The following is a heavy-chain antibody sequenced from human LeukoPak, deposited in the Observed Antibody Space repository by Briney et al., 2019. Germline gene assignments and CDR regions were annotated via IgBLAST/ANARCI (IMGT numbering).Heavy chain of an antibody. D-gene: IGHD6-19*01. J-gene: IGHJ6*02. V-gene: IGHV4-39*01. CDR1: GGSISSSSYY. CDR2: IYYSGST. Sequence: SETLSLTCTVSGGSISSSSYYWGWIRQPPGKGLEWIGSIYYSGSTYYNPSLKSRVTISVDTSKNQFSLKLSSVTAADTAVYYCARHLTDLTRRYSSGWYHNGNMDVWGQGTTVTVSS. CDR3: ARHLTDLTRRYSSGWYHNGNMDV.